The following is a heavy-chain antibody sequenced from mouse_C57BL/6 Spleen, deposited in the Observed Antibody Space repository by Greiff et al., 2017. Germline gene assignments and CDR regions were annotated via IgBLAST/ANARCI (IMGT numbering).Heavy chain of an antibody. Sequence: EVKLMESGAELVRPGASVKLSCTASGFNIKDDYMHWVKQRPEQGLEWIGWIDPENGDTEYASKFQGKATITADTSSNTAYLQLSSLTSEDTAVYYCTGGNYLDYWGQGTTLTVSS. V-gene: IGHV14-4*01. CDR1: GFNIKDDY. CDR2: IDPENGDT. CDR3: TGGNYLDY. J-gene: IGHJ2*01.